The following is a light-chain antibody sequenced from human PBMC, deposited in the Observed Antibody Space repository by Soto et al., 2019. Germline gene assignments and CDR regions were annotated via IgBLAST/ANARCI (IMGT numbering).Light chain of an antibody. V-gene: IGKV2-30*02. J-gene: IGKJ1*01. CDR3: MQGTHWPRT. CDR2: KVS. Sequence: DVVMTQSPVSLPVTLGQPASISCRSSQSLVHSNGNTYLNWFQQRPGQSPRRLLYKVSIRDSGVPDRFSGSGSGTDFPLKISRVEADDVRVYYCMQGTHWPRTFGQGTKVEIQ. CDR1: QSLVHSNGNTY.